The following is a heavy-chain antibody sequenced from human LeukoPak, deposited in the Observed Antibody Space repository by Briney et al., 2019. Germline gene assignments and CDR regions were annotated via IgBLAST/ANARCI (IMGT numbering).Heavy chain of an antibody. J-gene: IGHJ4*02. Sequence: PGRSLRLSCAASGFTFSSYGMHWVRQAPGKGLEWVAFIRYDGSNKYYADSVKGRFTISRDNSKNTLYLQMNSLRAEDTAVYYCAKGSRRYSSSWELPDYWGQGTLVTVSS. CDR2: IRYDGSNK. CDR3: AKGSRRYSSSWELPDY. CDR1: GFTFSSYG. V-gene: IGHV3-30*02. D-gene: IGHD6-13*01.